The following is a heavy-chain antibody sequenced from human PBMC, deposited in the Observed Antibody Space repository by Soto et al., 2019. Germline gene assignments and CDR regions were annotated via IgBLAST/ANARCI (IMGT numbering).Heavy chain of an antibody. V-gene: IGHV4-30-4*01. J-gene: IGHJ4*02. CDR2: IYYSGST. CDR1: GGSISSGDYY. CDR3: AGGNRQQLPGGYFDY. Sequence: QVQLQESGPGLVKPSQTLSLTCTVSGGSISSGDYYWSWIRQPPGKGLEWIGYIYYSGSTYYNPSLKSRVTISVDTAKNQFSLKLSSVTAADTAVYYCAGGNRQQLPGGYFDYWGQGTLVTVSS. D-gene: IGHD6-13*01.